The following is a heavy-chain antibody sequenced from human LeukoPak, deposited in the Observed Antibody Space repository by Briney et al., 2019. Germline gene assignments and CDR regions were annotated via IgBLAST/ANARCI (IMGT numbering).Heavy chain of an antibody. CDR1: NDSLSGYY. CDR2: IYYSGTT. V-gene: IGHV4-59*08. D-gene: IGHD6-13*01. Sequence: SETLSLTCTVSNDSLSGYYWSWIRQPPGEGLEWIGHIYYSGTTNYNPSLQSRVTISVDTAKNQFSLKLSSVTAADTAVYYCARHSAADARFDYWGQGTLVTVSS. J-gene: IGHJ4*02. CDR3: ARHSAADARFDY.